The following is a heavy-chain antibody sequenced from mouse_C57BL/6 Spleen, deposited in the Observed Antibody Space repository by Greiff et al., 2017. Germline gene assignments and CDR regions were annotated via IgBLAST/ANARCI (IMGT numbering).Heavy chain of an antibody. Sequence: EVKLVESGGGLVKPGGSLKLSCAASGFTFSSYAMSWVRQTPEKRLEWVATISDGGSYTYYPDNVKGRFTISRDNAKNNLYLQMSHLKSEDTAMYYCAREDWFAYWGQGTLVTVSA. CDR1: GFTFSSYA. V-gene: IGHV5-4*03. J-gene: IGHJ3*01. CDR3: AREDWFAY. CDR2: ISDGGSYT.